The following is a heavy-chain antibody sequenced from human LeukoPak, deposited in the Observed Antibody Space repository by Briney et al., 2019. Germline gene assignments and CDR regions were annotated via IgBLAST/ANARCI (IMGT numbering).Heavy chain of an antibody. CDR1: GFTVSSNY. J-gene: IGHJ2*01. Sequence: GGSLRLSCAASGFTVSSNYMSWVRQAPGKGLEWVSIMYSGGSTYYADSVKGRFTISRDNSKNTLYLQMNSLRAEDTAVYYCARPIAVAGGWYFDLWGRGTLDTVSS. CDR2: MYSGGST. D-gene: IGHD6-19*01. V-gene: IGHV3-53*01. CDR3: ARPIAVAGGWYFDL.